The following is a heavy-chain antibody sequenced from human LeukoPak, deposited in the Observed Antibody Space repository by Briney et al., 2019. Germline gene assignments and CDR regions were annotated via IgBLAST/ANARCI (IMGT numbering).Heavy chain of an antibody. J-gene: IGHJ4*02. D-gene: IGHD2-8*02. V-gene: IGHV4-34*01. CDR2: INHSGST. CDR3: ARYTGGVYYFDY. CDR1: GGSFSGYY. Sequence: SETLSLTCAVYGGSFSGYYWSWIRQPPGKGLEWIGEINHSGSTNYNPSLKSRVTISVDTSKNQFSLKLSSVTAADTAVYYCARYTGGVYYFDYWGQGTLVTVSS.